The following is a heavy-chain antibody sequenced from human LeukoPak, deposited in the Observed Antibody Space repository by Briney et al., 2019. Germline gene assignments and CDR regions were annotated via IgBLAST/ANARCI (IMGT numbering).Heavy chain of an antibody. D-gene: IGHD2-2*01. V-gene: IGHV3-21*01. Sequence: GGSLRLSCAASGLTFSRYGMHWVRQAPGKGLEWVSSISSSSSYIYYADSVKGRFTISRDNAKNSLYLQMNSLRAEDTAVYYCARDGEYCSSTSCYVFDYWGQGTLVTVSS. CDR2: ISSSSSYI. CDR1: GLTFSRYG. CDR3: ARDGEYCSSTSCYVFDY. J-gene: IGHJ4*02.